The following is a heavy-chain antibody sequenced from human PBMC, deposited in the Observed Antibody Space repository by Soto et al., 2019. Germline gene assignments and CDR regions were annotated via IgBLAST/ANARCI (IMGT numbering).Heavy chain of an antibody. CDR3: AREESSSSFDY. D-gene: IGHD6-6*01. J-gene: IGHJ4*02. V-gene: IGHV1-69*04. CDR2: IIPILGIA. CDR1: GGTFSSYT. Sequence: GASVKVSCKASGGTFSSYTITWVRRAPGQGLEWMGRIIPILGIANYAQNFQGRVTVTADKSTSTAYMELSSLRSEDTAVYYCAREESSSSFDYWGQGTLVTV.